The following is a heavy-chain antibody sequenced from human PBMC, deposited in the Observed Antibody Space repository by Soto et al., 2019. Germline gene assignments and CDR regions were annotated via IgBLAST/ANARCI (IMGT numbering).Heavy chain of an antibody. J-gene: IGHJ4*02. CDR2: ISYDGGLQ. D-gene: IGHD5-18*01. CDR3: VSDRGYGHASVPYS. CDR1: GFTFSSYG. V-gene: IGHV3-30*03. Sequence: QAQLVESGGGVVQPWRSLRLSCAASGFTFSSYGMHWVRQAPGTGLEWVAVISYDGGLQHYADSVKGRFTISRDNSKNMVLLKMNSLRAEDTAVYYCVSDRGYGHASVPYSWGQGTLVSVSS.